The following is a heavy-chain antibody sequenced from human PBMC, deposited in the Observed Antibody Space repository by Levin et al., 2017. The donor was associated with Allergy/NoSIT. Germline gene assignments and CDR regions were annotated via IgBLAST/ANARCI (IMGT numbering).Heavy chain of an antibody. CDR2: ISASRTST. J-gene: IGHJ4*02. CDR3: AKDPTVVGADYFDY. CDR1: GFTFSRYA. D-gene: IGHD1-26*01. Sequence: GGSLRLSCAASGFTFSRYAMSWVRQAPGKGLEWVSTISASRTSTYYADSVKGRFTISRDNSKNTLYLEMNSLRAEDTAVYYCAKDPTVVGADYFDYWGQGTLVTVSS. V-gene: IGHV3-23*01.